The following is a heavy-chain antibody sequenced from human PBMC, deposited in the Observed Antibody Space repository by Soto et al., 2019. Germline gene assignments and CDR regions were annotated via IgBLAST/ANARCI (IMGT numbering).Heavy chain of an antibody. D-gene: IGHD1-26*01. CDR3: VRDPRIVGATSYYYGMDV. CDR2: INHSGST. J-gene: IGHJ6*02. V-gene: IGHV4-34*01. Sequence: SETLSLTCAVYGGSFSGYYWSWIRQPPGKGLEWIGEINHSGSTNYNPSLKSRVTISVDTSKNQFSLKLSSVTAADTAVYYCVRDPRIVGATSYYYGMDVWGQGTTVTVSS. CDR1: GGSFSGYY.